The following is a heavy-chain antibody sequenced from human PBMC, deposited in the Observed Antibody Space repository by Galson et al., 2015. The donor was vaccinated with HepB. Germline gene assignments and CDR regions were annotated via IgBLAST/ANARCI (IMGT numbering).Heavy chain of an antibody. V-gene: IGHV3-30-3*01. CDR2: ISYDGSNK. Sequence: SLRLSCVASGFTFSSYAMHWVRQAPGKGLEWVAVISYDGSNKYYADSVKGRFTISRDDSKNTLYLQMNSLRAEDTAVYYCARDGDFYGSGSYPWRGMDVWGQGTTVTVSS. CDR3: ARDGDFYGSGSYPWRGMDV. J-gene: IGHJ6*02. CDR1: GFTFSSYA. D-gene: IGHD3-10*01.